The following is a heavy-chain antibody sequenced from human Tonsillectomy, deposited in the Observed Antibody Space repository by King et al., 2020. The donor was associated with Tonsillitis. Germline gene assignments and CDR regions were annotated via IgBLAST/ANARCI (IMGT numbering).Heavy chain of an antibody. CDR2: ISYSGNT. CDR3: ASTSPPYYYYYMDV. V-gene: IGHV4-31*03. D-gene: IGHD3-16*01. J-gene: IGHJ6*03. Sequence: QLQESGPGLVKPSQTLSLTCTVSGGSISSAGYYWSWIRQHPGKGLEWIGYISYSGNTFYNPSLKSRLTISLDTSKNQFSLKVPSVNAADTAVYYCASTSPPYYYYYMDVWGKGTTVTVSS. CDR1: GGSISSAGYY.